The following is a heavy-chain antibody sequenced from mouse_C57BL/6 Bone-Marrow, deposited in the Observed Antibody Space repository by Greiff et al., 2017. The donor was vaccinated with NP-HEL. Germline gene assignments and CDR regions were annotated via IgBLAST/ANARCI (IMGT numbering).Heavy chain of an antibody. CDR2: ISNLAYSI. J-gene: IGHJ2*01. D-gene: IGHD1-1*01. Sequence: EVMLVESGGGLVQPGGSLKLSCAASGFTFSDYGMAWVRQAPRKGPEWVAFISNLAYSIYYADTVTGRFTISRENAKNTLYLEMSSLRSEDTAMYYCARRGTVVGGYYFDYWGQGTTLTVSS. V-gene: IGHV5-15*04. CDR1: GFTFSDYG. CDR3: ARRGTVVGGYYFDY.